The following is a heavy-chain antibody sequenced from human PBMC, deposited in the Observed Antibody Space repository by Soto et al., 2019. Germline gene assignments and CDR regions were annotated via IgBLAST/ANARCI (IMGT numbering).Heavy chain of an antibody. CDR3: ARGGWTTGGYYYYYYGMDV. V-gene: IGHV4-34*01. D-gene: IGHD4-17*01. CDR1: GGCFSGYY. J-gene: IGHJ6*02. CDR2: INHSGST. Sequence: SETLSLTCAVYGGCFSGYYWSWIRQPPGKGLEWIGEINHSGSTNYNPSLKSRVTISVDTSKNQFSLKLSSVTAADTAVYYCARGGWTTGGYYYYYYGMDVWGQGTTVTVSS.